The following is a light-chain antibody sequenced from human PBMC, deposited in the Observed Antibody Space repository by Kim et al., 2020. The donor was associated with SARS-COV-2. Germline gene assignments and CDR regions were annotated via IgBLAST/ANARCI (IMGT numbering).Light chain of an antibody. J-gene: IGKJ1*01. CDR3: QLYSTFLCK. CDR2: TAS. CDR1: QNIGTC. V-gene: IGKV1-5*03. Sequence: DIQMTQSPSTLSASVGDRVTITCRASQNIGTCFAWYQQKPGKAPKLLIYTASILESGVPSRFSGSGSGTEFILAISSLQPDDFATYYCQLYSTFLCKFGPGTKMDIK.